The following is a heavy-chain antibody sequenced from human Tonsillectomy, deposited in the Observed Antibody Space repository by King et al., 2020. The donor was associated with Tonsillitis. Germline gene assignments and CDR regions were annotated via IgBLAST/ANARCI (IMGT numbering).Heavy chain of an antibody. J-gene: IGHJ6*03. CDR1: GGSISSRNW. D-gene: IGHD2-2*01. CDR3: SKRPAAVSQYYHMDV. V-gene: IGHV4-4*02. Sequence: QLQESGPGLLKPSGTLSLTCAVSGGSISSRNWWGWVRQPPGKGLEWIGEIYQSGTTHYNPSLKSPVTLSVDKPKNQFSLNLTSVTAADTAVYYCSKRPAAVSQYYHMDVWGKGTTVTVSS. CDR2: IYQSGTT.